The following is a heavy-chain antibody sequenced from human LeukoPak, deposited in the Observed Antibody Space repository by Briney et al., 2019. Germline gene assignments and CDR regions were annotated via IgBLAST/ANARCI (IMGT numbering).Heavy chain of an antibody. Sequence: GGSLRLSCAASGFTFSSYAMSWVRQAPGKGLEWVSAISGSGGSTHYADSVRGRFTISRDNSKNTLYLQMNSLRADDTAVYYCAKDQLNRFCSGGSCSITHDYWGQGTLVTVSS. CDR2: ISGSGGST. J-gene: IGHJ4*02. D-gene: IGHD2-15*01. V-gene: IGHV3-23*01. CDR3: AKDQLNRFCSGGSCSITHDY. CDR1: GFTFSSYA.